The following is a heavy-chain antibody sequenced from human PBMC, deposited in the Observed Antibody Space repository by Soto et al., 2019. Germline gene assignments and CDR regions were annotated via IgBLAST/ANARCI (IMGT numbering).Heavy chain of an antibody. Sequence: ASLKVSCKASGYTFTGYYMHWVRQAPGQGFEWMGWINPNSGGTNYAQKFQGWVTMTRDTSISTAYMELSRLRSDGTAVYYCARGPTYTIFGVVYGMDVWGQGTTVTVSS. D-gene: IGHD3-3*01. J-gene: IGHJ6*02. V-gene: IGHV1-2*04. CDR1: GYTFTGYY. CDR3: ARGPTYTIFGVVYGMDV. CDR2: INPNSGGT.